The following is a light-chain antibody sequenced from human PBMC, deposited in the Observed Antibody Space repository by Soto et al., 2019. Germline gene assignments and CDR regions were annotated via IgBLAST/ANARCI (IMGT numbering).Light chain of an antibody. CDR2: DAS. CDR3: QQYYSYWT. CDR1: QYISSW. Sequence: DIQMTQFPSTLSASVGDRMTITCRASQYISSWLAWYQQKPGKAPRLLIYDASSLESGVPSRFSGNGSGTEFTLTISSLQTDDLATYHCQQYYSYWTFGQGTKVDIK. J-gene: IGKJ1*01. V-gene: IGKV1-5*01.